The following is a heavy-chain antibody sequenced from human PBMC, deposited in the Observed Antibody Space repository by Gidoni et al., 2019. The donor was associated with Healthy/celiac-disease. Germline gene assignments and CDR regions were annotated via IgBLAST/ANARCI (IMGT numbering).Heavy chain of an antibody. CDR1: GGSVSSGSYY. D-gene: IGHD3-16*01. Sequence: QVQLQESGPGLVKPSETLSITCTVSGGSVSSGSYYWSWIRQPPGKKLEWIAYIYYSGITNYNPSLKTRVTISLDTSKNQFSLKLSSVTAADTAVYYCARGLRGANWFDPWGQGTLVTVSS. CDR2: IYYSGIT. J-gene: IGHJ5*02. V-gene: IGHV4-61*01. CDR3: ARGLRGANWFDP.